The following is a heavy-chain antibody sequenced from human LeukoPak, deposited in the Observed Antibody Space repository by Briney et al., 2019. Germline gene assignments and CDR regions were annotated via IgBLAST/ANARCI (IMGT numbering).Heavy chain of an antibody. V-gene: IGHV5-51*01. CDR1: GYTFAKYW. CDR2: IYPGDSDT. J-gene: IGHJ4*02. CDR3: ARGGRKMAPFDY. D-gene: IGHD5-24*01. Sequence: GESLKISCQASGYTFAKYWIGWVRQMPGKGLEWMGIIYPGDSDTRYSPSFQGQVTISADKSISTAYPQWSSLKASDTAMYYCARGGRKMAPFDYWGQGTLVTVSS.